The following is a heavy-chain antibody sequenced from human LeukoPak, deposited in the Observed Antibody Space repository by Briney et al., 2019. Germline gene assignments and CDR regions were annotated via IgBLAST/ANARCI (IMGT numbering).Heavy chain of an antibody. J-gene: IGHJ3*02. D-gene: IGHD2-21*02. Sequence: SETLSLTCTVSGGSISSSSYYWGWIRQPPGKGLEWIGSIYYSGSTYYNPSLKSRVTISVDTSKNQFSLKLSSVTAADTAVYYCARDCGGDCYYYDDAFDIWGQGTMVTVSS. CDR2: IYYSGST. CDR3: ARDCGGDCYYYDDAFDI. CDR1: GGSISSSSYY. V-gene: IGHV4-39*07.